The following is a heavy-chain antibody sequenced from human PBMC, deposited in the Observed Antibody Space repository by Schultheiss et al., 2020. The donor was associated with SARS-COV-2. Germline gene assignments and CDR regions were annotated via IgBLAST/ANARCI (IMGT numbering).Heavy chain of an antibody. Sequence: ASVKVSCKASGYTFTGYYMHWVRQAPGQGLEWMGWINPNSGGTNYAQKFQGRVTITADESTSTAYMELRSLRSDDTAVYYCARQNRKARGLSVDVWGQGTTVTVSS. J-gene: IGHJ6*02. V-gene: IGHV1-2*02. CDR1: GYTFTGYY. CDR3: ARQNRKARGLSVDV. D-gene: IGHD2/OR15-2a*01. CDR2: INPNSGGT.